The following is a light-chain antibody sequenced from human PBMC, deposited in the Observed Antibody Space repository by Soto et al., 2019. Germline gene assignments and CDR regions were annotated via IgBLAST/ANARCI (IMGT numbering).Light chain of an antibody. J-gene: IGKJ1*01. CDR2: GAS. Sequence: DIQMTQFPSSLSASVGDRVTITCRTSQDISNYLVWFQQKPGKAPKPLIYGASSLRTGVPSKFSGSGFGTQFTLTITSLQPEDFATYYYQHYHTYPWTFGQGTKVEIK. CDR3: QHYHTYPWT. V-gene: IGKV1-16*02. CDR1: QDISNY.